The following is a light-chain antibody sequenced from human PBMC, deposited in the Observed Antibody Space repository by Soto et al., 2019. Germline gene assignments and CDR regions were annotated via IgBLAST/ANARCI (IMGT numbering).Light chain of an antibody. Sequence: DIRMTQSPLTLSASVGDRVTITCRASQSISNLLAWYQQKPGKAPKVLIYKASNLETGVSSRFSGSGSGTEFTLTISSLQPDDFATYYCQQYDSYSNTFGQGTKLEI. CDR2: KAS. V-gene: IGKV1-5*03. CDR3: QQYDSYSNT. J-gene: IGKJ2*01. CDR1: QSISNL.